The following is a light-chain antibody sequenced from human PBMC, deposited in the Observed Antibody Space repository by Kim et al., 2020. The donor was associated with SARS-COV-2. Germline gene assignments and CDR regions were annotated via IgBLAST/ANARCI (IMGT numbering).Light chain of an antibody. J-gene: IGLJ3*02. CDR1: Y. Sequence: YVQRDQPLPSTSPKFLIYDANKRPSGIPDRFSASKAGTTATLTIAGVQTEDEADYHCLTWHSGLRVVLFGGGTKLTVL. CDR3: LTWHSGLRVVL. CDR2: DAN. V-gene: IGLV1-51*01.